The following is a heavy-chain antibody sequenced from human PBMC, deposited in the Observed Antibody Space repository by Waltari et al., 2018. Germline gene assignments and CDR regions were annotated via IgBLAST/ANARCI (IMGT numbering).Heavy chain of an antibody. V-gene: IGHV4-38-2*02. CDR2: IYHSGST. CDR3: ARPRSHSSSSWWFDP. D-gene: IGHD6-6*01. CDR1: GYSISSGYY. Sequence: QVQLQESGPGLVKPSETLSLTCTVSGYSISSGYYWGWIRQPPGKGLEWIGSIYHSGSTYYNPSLKSRVTISVDTSKNQFSLKLSSVTAADTAVYYCARPRSHSSSSWWFDPWGQGTLVTVSS. J-gene: IGHJ5*02.